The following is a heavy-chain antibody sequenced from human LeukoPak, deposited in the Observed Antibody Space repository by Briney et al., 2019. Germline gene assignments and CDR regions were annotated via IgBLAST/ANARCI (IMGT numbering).Heavy chain of an antibody. CDR3: ARDPHYYDSSGYSP. J-gene: IGHJ5*02. D-gene: IGHD3-22*01. CDR1: GYTFTSYA. Sequence: SVKVSCTASGYTFTSYAISWVRQAPGQGLEWMGGIIPIFGTANYAQKFQGRVTITADESTSTAYMELSSLRSEDTAVYYCARDPHYYDSSGYSPWGQGTLVTVSS. CDR2: IIPIFGTA. V-gene: IGHV1-69*13.